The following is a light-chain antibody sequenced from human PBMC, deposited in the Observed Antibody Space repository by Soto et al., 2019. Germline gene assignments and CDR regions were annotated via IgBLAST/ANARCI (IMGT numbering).Light chain of an antibody. J-gene: IGKJ1*01. V-gene: IGKV2-28*01. CDR1: QSLLHSNGYNY. CDR2: LGS. Sequence: VMTQSPLSLPVTPGEPASISCKSCQSLLHSNGYNYVDWYLQRPGQSPQLLIYLGSNRASGVPDRFSGSGSGTDFTLRISRVEAEDVGVYYCMQALQTWTFGQGTKVDIK. CDR3: MQALQTWT.